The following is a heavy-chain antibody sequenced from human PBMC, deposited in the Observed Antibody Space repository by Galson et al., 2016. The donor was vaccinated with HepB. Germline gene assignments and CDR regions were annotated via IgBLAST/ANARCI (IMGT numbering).Heavy chain of an antibody. D-gene: IGHD5-24*01. J-gene: IGHJ4*02. CDR2: IIPIFGTT. Sequence: SVKVSCKASGDTFSSYTISWVRQAPGQGLEWMGGIIPIFGTTDYAQKFQGRITIIADKSTTTAYMDLGNLGFDDTAIYYCARDRGGFGGYFDSWGQGTLVTVSS. V-gene: IGHV1-69*06. CDR3: ARDRGGFGGYFDS. CDR1: GDTFSSYT.